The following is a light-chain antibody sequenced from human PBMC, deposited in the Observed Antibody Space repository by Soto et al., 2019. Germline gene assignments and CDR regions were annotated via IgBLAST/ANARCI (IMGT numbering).Light chain of an antibody. J-gene: IGKJ3*01. V-gene: IGKV3-20*01. CDR2: NTS. Sequence: EIVLTQSPGTLSLSPGEGATVSCRVSQSINSKSLVWYQRKFGQAPGLLIYNTSTRATGIPDRFSGSGSGTDFTLSISGLEPEDFAVYYCQHYGGSFIFGPGTKVDFK. CDR3: QHYGGSFI. CDR1: QSINSKS.